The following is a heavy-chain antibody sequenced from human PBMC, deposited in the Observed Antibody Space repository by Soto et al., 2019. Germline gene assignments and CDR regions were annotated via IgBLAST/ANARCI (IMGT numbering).Heavy chain of an antibody. CDR3: ARHCDSSGYPHFDY. CDR2: ISAYDGNT. D-gene: IGHD3-22*01. J-gene: IGHJ4*02. V-gene: IGHV1-18*04. Sequence: ASALCFCKASGYTLPSAGSSWVRQTIGQGREWMGWISAYDGNTNYAQKLQGRVTMTTDTSTSTAYMELRSLRSDDTAVYYCARHCDSSGYPHFDYRGQRTLVTLSS. CDR1: GYTLPSAG.